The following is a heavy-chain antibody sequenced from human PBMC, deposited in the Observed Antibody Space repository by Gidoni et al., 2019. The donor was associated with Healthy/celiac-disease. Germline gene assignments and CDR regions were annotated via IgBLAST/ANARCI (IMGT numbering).Heavy chain of an antibody. CDR1: GFAFSSYA. CDR2: ISGSGGST. V-gene: IGHV3-23*01. CDR3: AKAPLYSSGCMDY. Sequence: EVQLLESGGGLVQPGGCLRLSGAASGFAFSSYAMSWVRQAPGKGLEWVSAISGSGGSTYYADSVKGRFAISRDNSKNTLYLQMNSLRAEDTAVYYCAKAPLYSSGCMDYWGQGTLVTVSS. D-gene: IGHD6-19*01. J-gene: IGHJ4*02.